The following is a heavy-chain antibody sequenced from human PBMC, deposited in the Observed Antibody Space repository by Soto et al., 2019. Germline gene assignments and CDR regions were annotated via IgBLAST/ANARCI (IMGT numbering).Heavy chain of an antibody. CDR1: GFAFSSYA. V-gene: IGHV3-30-3*01. Sequence: GGSLRLSCAASGFAFSSYAMHWVRRAPGKGLEWVAVISYDASNKYYADSVKGRFTISRDNSKKTMYLQMSSLRAEDTAVYYCARPFSSGWYGDFDFWGQGTLVTVSS. J-gene: IGHJ4*02. D-gene: IGHD6-19*01. CDR2: ISYDASNK. CDR3: ARPFSSGWYGDFDF.